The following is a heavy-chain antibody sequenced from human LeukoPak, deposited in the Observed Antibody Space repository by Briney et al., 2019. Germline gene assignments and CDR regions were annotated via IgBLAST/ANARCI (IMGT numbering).Heavy chain of an antibody. D-gene: IGHD6-19*01. Sequence: GASVKVSCKASGYTFTGYYMHWVRQAPGQGLEWMGWINPNSGGTNYAQKFQGWVTMTRDTSISTAYMELSRLRSDDTAVYYCARESPNKGSGWSTPGDYWGQGTLVTVSS. J-gene: IGHJ4*02. CDR1: GYTFTGYY. CDR3: ARESPNKGSGWSTPGDY. CDR2: INPNSGGT. V-gene: IGHV1-2*04.